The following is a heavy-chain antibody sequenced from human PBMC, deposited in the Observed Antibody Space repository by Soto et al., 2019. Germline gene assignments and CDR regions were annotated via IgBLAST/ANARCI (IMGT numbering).Heavy chain of an antibody. CDR3: AKGGRQWLVTSDFNY. Sequence: GASVKVSCKASGYTFTSYGITWVRQAPGQGLEWLGWINVYNGNTNYVQNLQGRFTISRDSSKNTVSLEMTSLRAEDTAAYYCAKGGRQWLVTSDFNYWGQGALVTVSS. CDR1: GYTFTSYG. CDR2: INVYNGNT. J-gene: IGHJ4*02. V-gene: IGHV1-18*01. D-gene: IGHD6-19*01.